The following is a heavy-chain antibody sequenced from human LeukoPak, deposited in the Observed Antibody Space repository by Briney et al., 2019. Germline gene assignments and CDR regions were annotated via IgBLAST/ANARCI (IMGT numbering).Heavy chain of an antibody. D-gene: IGHD3-22*01. Sequence: SETLSLTCTVSGGSISSSRYYWSWIRQSPGKGLEWIAYISYTGSTRYNPSLKSRVTISVDTSNNQFSLKLYSVTAADTALFYCARETYDNYFDYWGQGILVTVSS. CDR3: ARETYDNYFDY. CDR1: GGSISSSRYY. CDR2: ISYTGST. V-gene: IGHV4-61*01. J-gene: IGHJ4*02.